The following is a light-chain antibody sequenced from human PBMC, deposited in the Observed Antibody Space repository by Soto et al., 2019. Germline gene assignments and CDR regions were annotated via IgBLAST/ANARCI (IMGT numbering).Light chain of an antibody. CDR3: QQYETLPIT. Sequence: DIQLTQSPSFLSASVGDRVTITCRASQGISSYLAWYQQKPGKAPKLLIYAASTLESGVPSRFSGSGSGTDFTFTISSLQPEDIATYYCQQYETLPITFGQGTRLEIK. CDR2: AAS. V-gene: IGKV1-33*01. J-gene: IGKJ5*01. CDR1: QGISSY.